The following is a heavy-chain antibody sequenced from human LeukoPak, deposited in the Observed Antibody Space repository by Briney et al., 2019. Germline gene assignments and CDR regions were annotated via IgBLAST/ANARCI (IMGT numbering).Heavy chain of an antibody. D-gene: IGHD3-10*01. CDR2: INAGSGNT. CDR3: ARGIMVPYYYGMDV. Sequence: ASVKVSCKASGYTFTSYAMHWVRQAPGQRLEWMGWINAGSGNTKYSQKFQGRVTITRDTSASTAYMELSSLRSEDTAVYYCARGIMVPYYYGMDVWGQGTTVTVSS. V-gene: IGHV1-3*01. J-gene: IGHJ6*02. CDR1: GYTFTSYA.